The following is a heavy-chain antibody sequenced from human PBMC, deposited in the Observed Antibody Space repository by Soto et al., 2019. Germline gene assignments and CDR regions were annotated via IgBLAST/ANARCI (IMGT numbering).Heavy chain of an antibody. CDR2: IKSKTDGGTT. CDR3: TTDTPAIAARRPVYYYGMDV. V-gene: IGHV3-15*01. Sequence: EVQLVESGGGLVKPGGSLRLSCAASGFTFSNAWMSWVRQAPGKGLEWVGRIKSKTDGGTTDYAAPVKGRLTISRDDSKNTLYLQMNSLKTEATAVYYSTTDTPAIAARRPVYYYGMDVWGQGTTVTVSS. D-gene: IGHD6-6*01. CDR1: GFTFSNAW. J-gene: IGHJ6*02.